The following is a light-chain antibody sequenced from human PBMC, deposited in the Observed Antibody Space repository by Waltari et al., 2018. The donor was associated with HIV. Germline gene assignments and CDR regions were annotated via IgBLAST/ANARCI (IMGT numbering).Light chain of an antibody. CDR2: QNN. CDR1: SYHIGEAYD. V-gene: IGLV1-40*03. J-gene: IGLJ2*01. Sequence: QSVLTQPPSISGAPGQRITLACSGASYHIGEAYDVHCYQQLPVTAPKLLRYQNNHRRSGVPDRFAASNAEASASLAITGLQAADEGDDFCQSYDTSLSAWVFGGGTRLT. CDR3: QSYDTSLSAWV.